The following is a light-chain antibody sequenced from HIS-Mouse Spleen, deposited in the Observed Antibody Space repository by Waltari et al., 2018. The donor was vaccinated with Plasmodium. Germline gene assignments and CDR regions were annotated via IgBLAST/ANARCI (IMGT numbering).Light chain of an antibody. J-gene: IGLJ2*01. V-gene: IGLV2-11*01. CDR2: DVS. Sequence: QSALTQPRSVSGSPGQSVTISCTGTSSDVGGYNYVSWYQKHPDKDPKLMMYDVSTRPSGVPGRFAGSKSGNTASLTSSGLQAEDEADYYCCSYAGSYTLVFGGGTKLTVL. CDR1: SSDVGGYNY. CDR3: CSYAGSYTLV.